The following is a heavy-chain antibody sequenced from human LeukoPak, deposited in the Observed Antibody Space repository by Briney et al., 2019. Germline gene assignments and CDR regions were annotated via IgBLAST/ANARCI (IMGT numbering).Heavy chain of an antibody. V-gene: IGHV4-38-2*02. J-gene: IGHJ4*02. CDR1: VYSISSGYY. CDR2: IYHSGST. CDR3: ARVPWPYGEVYHRPFDY. D-gene: IGHD4-17*01. Sequence: SETLSLTCTVSVYSISSGYYWGWIRQPPGQGLEWIGSIYHSGSTYYNPSLKSRVTISVDTSKNQFSLKLSSVTAADTAVYYCARVPWPYGEVYHRPFDYWGQGTLVTVSS.